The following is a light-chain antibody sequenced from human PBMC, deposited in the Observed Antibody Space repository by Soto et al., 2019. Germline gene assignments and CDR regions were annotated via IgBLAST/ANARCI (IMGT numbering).Light chain of an antibody. CDR1: QDISRW. V-gene: IGKV1-5*03. CDR3: QQYYSFPWT. CDR2: KAS. Sequence: DIQMTQSPSTLSASVGDRVTITCRAFQDISRWLAWYQQKPGKAPKLLIQKASSLESGVPPRFSGSGSGTEFTLTISSLQPDDFATYYCQQYYSFPWTFGQGTKVEIK. J-gene: IGKJ1*01.